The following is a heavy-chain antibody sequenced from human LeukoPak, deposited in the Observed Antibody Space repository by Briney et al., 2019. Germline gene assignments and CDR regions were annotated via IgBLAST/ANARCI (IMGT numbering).Heavy chain of an antibody. Sequence: GGSLRLSCAASGFTCSGSPILWVRQASGKGLEWVGRIRSKADNYATAYAASVQGRCTISRDDSKSTAYLQLNSLKTEDTAVYYCTQSNYWGQGALVTVSS. V-gene: IGHV3-73*01. CDR2: IRSKADNYAT. CDR1: GFTCSGSP. J-gene: IGHJ4*02. CDR3: TQSNY.